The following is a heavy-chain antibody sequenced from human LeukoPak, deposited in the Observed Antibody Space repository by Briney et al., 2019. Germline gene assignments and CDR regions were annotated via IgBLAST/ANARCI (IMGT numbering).Heavy chain of an antibody. Sequence: GGSLRLSCAASGFTFSSYSMNWVRQAPGKGLEWVSSISSSSSYIYYADSVKGRFTISRDNAMNSLYLQMNSLRAEDTAVYYCAGVDFWSGYPYDAFDIWGQGTMVTVSS. J-gene: IGHJ3*02. CDR1: GFTFSSYS. V-gene: IGHV3-21*01. CDR2: ISSSSSYI. CDR3: AGVDFWSGYPYDAFDI. D-gene: IGHD3-3*01.